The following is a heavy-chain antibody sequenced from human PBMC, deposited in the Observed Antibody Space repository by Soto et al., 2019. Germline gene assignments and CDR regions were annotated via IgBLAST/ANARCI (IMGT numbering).Heavy chain of an antibody. CDR2: IIPFHGVT. Sequence: QVQLVQSGAEVKKPGSSVKVSCKASGGTFSPYTINWVRRAPGQGLEWMGRIIPFHGVTNYAQKFQARVTSTADKSTSTADMELSGLRFEDTAMYYCTRDWEITVSTWSFGGFWGRGTLVTVSS. CDR3: TRDWEITVSTWSFGGF. V-gene: IGHV1-69*08. J-gene: IGHJ4*02. CDR1: GGTFSPYT. D-gene: IGHD3-10*01.